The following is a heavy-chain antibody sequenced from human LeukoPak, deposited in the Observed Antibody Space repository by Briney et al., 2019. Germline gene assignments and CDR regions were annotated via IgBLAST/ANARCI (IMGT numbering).Heavy chain of an antibody. CDR1: GFTFSTYW. Sequence: PGGSLRLSCAASGFTFSTYWMHWVRQAPGKGLEWVSGISWNSGSIGYADSVKGRFTISRDNAKNSLYLQMNSLRVDDTAVYYCAQPEGGYWGQGTLVTVSS. CDR3: AQPEGGY. CDR2: ISWNSGSI. D-gene: IGHD3-16*01. V-gene: IGHV3-74*01. J-gene: IGHJ4*02.